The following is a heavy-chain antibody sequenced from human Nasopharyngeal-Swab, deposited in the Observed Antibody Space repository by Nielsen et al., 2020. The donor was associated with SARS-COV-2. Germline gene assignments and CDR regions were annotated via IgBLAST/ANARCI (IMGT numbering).Heavy chain of an antibody. CDR3: TTDLGGYNVDY. J-gene: IGHJ4*02. D-gene: IGHD5-24*01. CDR2: IKSKVDGETT. V-gene: IGHV3-15*01. CDR1: GFTFTDTW. Sequence: GESLKISCAASGFTFTDTWMSWVRQAPGKGLEWIGRIKSKVDGETTDYGAPVKGRFTISRDDSKKILYLQMSSLKSDDTGVYYCTTDLGGYNVDYWGQGVLVTVSA.